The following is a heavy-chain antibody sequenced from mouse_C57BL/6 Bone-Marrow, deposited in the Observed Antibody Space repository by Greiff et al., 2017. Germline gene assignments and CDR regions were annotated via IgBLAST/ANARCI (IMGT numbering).Heavy chain of an antibody. D-gene: IGHD2-12*01. CDR2: IDPETGCT. V-gene: IGHV1-15*01. CDR1: GYTFTDYE. J-gene: IGHJ2*01. CDR3: TRDGYYFFDY. Sequence: VQLQQSGAELVRPGASVTLSCKASGYTFTDYEMHWVKQTPVHGLEWIGAIDPETGCTAYNQKFKGKAILTADKSSSTAYMELRSLTSEDSAVYYCTRDGYYFFDYWGQGTTLTVSS.